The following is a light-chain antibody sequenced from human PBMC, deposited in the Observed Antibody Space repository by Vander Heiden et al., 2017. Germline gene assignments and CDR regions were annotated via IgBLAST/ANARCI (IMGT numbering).Light chain of an antibody. CDR1: QSVSSSY. J-gene: IGKJ5*01. V-gene: IGKV3-20*01. Sequence: EIVLTQSPGTLSLSPGERATLSCRASQSVSSSYLAWYQQKPGQAPGLLIYGASSRATGIPDRFSGSGSGTDFTLTISRLEPEDFAVYYCQQDGSSPITFGQGTRLXIK. CDR3: QQDGSSPIT. CDR2: GAS.